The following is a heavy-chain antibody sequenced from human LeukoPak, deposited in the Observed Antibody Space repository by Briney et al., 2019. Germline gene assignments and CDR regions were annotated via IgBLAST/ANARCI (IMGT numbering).Heavy chain of an antibody. CDR2: IYDSGST. Sequence: SETLSLTCTVSGGSIRSSYYYWGWIRQPPGKGLEWIGSIYDSGSTYYNPSLKSRVTISVDTSKNQFSLKLNSVTAADTAVYYCARAGPGCLDPWGQGTLVTVSS. J-gene: IGHJ5*02. V-gene: IGHV4-39*01. CDR1: GGSIRSSYYY. CDR3: ARAGPGCLDP. D-gene: IGHD2-15*01.